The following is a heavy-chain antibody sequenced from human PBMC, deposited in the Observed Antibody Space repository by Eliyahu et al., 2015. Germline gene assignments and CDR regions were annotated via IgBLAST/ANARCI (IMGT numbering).Heavy chain of an antibody. Sequence: QVQLQESGPGLVKPSETLSLTCTVXGGXISSYYWSWXRPPAGKGLXWIGRIYTSGSTNYNPSLKSRVTMSVDTSKNQFSLKLSSVTAADTAVYYCAAEVAIFGVVIKGGMDVWGKGTTVTVSS. V-gene: IGHV4-4*07. CDR2: IYTSGST. CDR1: GGXISSYY. CDR3: AAEVAIFGVVIKGGMDV. J-gene: IGHJ6*04. D-gene: IGHD3-3*01.